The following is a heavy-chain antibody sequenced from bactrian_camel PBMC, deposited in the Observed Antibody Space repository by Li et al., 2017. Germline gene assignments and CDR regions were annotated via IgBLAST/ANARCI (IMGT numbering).Heavy chain of an antibody. J-gene: IGHJ6*01. CDR2: ISSDGVT. CDR1: GKTDSSSYC. Sequence: HVQLVESGGGSVQAGGSLRLSCAASGKTDSSSYCKAWFRQAPGKEREGVAAISSDGVTSYADSVKGRFTISKDNAKNTLYLQMNSLKPEDTGMYYCAAEWGLVGTVVAGETLDFAYRGQGTQVTVS. CDR3: AAEWGLVGTVVAGETLDFAY. D-gene: IGHD6*01. V-gene: IGHV3S53*01.